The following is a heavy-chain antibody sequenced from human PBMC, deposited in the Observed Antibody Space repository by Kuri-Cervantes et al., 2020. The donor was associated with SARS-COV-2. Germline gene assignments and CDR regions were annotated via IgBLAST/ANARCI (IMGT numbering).Heavy chain of an antibody. J-gene: IGHJ4*02. V-gene: IGHV1-8*02. D-gene: IGHD2-21*01. Sequence: ASVKVSCKASGYTFNIYDIHWVRQATGQGLEWMGWMNPNSGITGYAQKFQGRVTMTRDTSRSTVYMELSSLTSEDTAIYYCYCAPKEGFDSWGQGTLVTVSS. CDR1: GYTFNIYD. CDR3: YCAPKEGFDS. CDR2: MNPNSGIT.